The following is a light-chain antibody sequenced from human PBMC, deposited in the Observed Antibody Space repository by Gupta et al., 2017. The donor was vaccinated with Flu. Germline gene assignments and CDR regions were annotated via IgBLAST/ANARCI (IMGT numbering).Light chain of an antibody. J-gene: IGKJ1*01. V-gene: IGKV3-20*01. Sequence: EIVLTQSPGTLSLSPGERATLSCRAGQSVSSSYLAWYQQKPGQAPRLLIYAASSRATGIPDSFSGSGSGTDFTLTISRLEPEDFAVYYCQHYGSSPQTFGQGTKVEIK. CDR2: AAS. CDR1: QSVSSSY. CDR3: QHYGSSPQT.